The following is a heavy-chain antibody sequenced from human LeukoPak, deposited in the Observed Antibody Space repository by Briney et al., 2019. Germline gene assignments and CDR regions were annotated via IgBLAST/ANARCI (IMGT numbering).Heavy chain of an antibody. V-gene: IGHV3-74*01. CDR3: TRGYLGIDY. Sequence: GGSLRLSCAASGFTFSSYWMHWVRQAPGKGLVWVSRINTDGSSTNYADSVKGRFTISRDNAKNTLYLQMNSLRAGDTAVYYCTRGYLGIDYWGQGTLVTVSS. CDR1: GFTFSSYW. D-gene: IGHD1-1*01. CDR2: INTDGSST. J-gene: IGHJ4*02.